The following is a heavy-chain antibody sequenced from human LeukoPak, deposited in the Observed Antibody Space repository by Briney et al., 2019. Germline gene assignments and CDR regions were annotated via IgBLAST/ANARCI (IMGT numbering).Heavy chain of an antibody. J-gene: IGHJ4*02. CDR3: AKDWEGTVFDY. D-gene: IGHD1-26*01. V-gene: IGHV3-23*01. CDR1: GFTFSHYA. Sequence: VGSLRLSCAASGFTFSHYAMCWVRQAPGKGLEWVSGIRSSGHNTYYEDSVKGRFTISRDNSKNMLYLQMNSLRAEDTAVYYCAKDWEGTVFDYWGQGTLVTVSS. CDR2: IRSSGHNT.